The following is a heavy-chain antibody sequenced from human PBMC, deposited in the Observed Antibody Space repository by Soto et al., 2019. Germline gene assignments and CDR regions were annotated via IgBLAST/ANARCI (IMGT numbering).Heavy chain of an antibody. CDR1: GFTFYTYS. CDR2: ISRTSDFI. V-gene: IGHV3-21*01. D-gene: IGHD3-9*01. J-gene: IGHJ3*02. CDR3: ARDYDTLTGYAFDI. Sequence: GGSLRLSCAASGFTFYTYSMNWVRQAPGKGLEWVSSISRTSDFIYYADSVKGRFTVSRDNAKNSLYLQMNSLRAEDTSVYYCARDYDTLTGYAFDIWGQGTMVTVSS.